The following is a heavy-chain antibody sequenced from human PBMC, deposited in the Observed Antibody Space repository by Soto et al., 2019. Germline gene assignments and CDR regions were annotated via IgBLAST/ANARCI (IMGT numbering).Heavy chain of an antibody. V-gene: IGHV4-31*03. Sequence: QVQLQESGPGLVKPSQTLSLTCTVSAGSISSGGYYWSWIRQHPGKGLEWIGYIYYSGSTYYNPSLKSRVTISVDTSKNQFSLKLNSVTAADTAVYYCARSSTSANYFDYWGQGTLVTVSS. CDR2: IYYSGST. J-gene: IGHJ4*02. CDR1: AGSISSGGYY. D-gene: IGHD2-2*01. CDR3: ARSSTSANYFDY.